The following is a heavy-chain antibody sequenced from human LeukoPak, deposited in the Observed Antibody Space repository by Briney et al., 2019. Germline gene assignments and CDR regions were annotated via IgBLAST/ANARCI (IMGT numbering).Heavy chain of an antibody. J-gene: IGHJ4*02. D-gene: IGHD3-22*01. V-gene: IGHV3-30*04. Sequence: GGSLRLSCAASGFTFRHYALHWVRQAPGKGLEWVALIGHDGADKYYADSVKGRFLISRDNSKNMLFLQMNSLIIEDTAVYYCARNSDYYDYSPQSVWGQGTLVIVS. CDR3: ARNSDYYDYSPQSV. CDR1: GFTFRHYA. CDR2: IGHDGADK.